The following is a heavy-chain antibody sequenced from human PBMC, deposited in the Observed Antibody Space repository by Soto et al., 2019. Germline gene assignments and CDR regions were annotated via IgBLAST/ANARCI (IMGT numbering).Heavy chain of an antibody. D-gene: IGHD6-13*01. V-gene: IGHV1-2*02. Sequence: GASVKVSCKASGYTFTGYYMHWVRQAPGQGLEWMGWINPNSGGTNYAQKFQGRVTMTRDTSISTAYMELSRLRSDGTAVYYCAKQSTGHSRDFDYWGQGTLVTVSS. CDR1: GYTFTGYY. CDR2: INPNSGGT. CDR3: AKQSTGHSRDFDY. J-gene: IGHJ4*02.